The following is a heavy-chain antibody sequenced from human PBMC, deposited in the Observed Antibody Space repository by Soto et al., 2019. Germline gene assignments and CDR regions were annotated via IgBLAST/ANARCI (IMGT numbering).Heavy chain of an antibody. CDR3: ASSVGEHYYYGMDV. CDR2: IYYSGST. D-gene: IGHD3-10*01. J-gene: IGHJ6*02. CDR1: GCSISSYY. V-gene: IGHV4-59*01. Sequence: PSETLSLTCTVSGCSISSYYLSWIRQPPGKGLEWIGYIYYSGSTNYNPSLKSRVTISVDTSKNQFSLKLSSVTAADTAVYYCASSVGEHYYYGMDVWGQGTTVTVSS.